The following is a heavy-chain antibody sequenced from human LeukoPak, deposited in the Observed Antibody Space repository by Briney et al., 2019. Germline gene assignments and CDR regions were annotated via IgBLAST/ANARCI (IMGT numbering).Heavy chain of an antibody. D-gene: IGHD1-1*01. CDR1: GGSISSYY. CDR2: IYHSGST. J-gene: IGHJ4*02. Sequence: SETLSLTCTVSGGSISSYYWSWIRQPPGKGLEWIGYIYHSGSTNYNPSLKSRVTISVDTSKNQFSLKLSSVTAADTAVYYCARSETATNPFDYWGQGTLVTVSS. V-gene: IGHV4-59*01. CDR3: ARSETATNPFDY.